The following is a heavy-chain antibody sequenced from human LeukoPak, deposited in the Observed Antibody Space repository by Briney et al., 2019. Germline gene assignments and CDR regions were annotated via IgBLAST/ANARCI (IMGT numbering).Heavy chain of an antibody. V-gene: IGHV4-61*08. D-gene: IGHD5-18*01. CDR3: ARAENDGYSYGTPFDY. Sequence: SETLSLTCTVSGGSISSGDYYWSWIRQPPGKGLEWIGYIYYSGSTNYNPSLKSRVTISVDTSKNQFSLKLSSVTAADTAVYYCARAENDGYSYGTPFDYWGQGTLVTVSS. CDR1: GGSISSGDYY. CDR2: IYYSGST. J-gene: IGHJ4*02.